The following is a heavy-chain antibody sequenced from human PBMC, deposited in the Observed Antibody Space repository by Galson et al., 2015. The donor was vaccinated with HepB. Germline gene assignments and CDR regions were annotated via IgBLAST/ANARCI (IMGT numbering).Heavy chain of an antibody. CDR1: GYTFTSYY. CDR3: ARIASDPNWYFDL. D-gene: IGHD6-13*01. J-gene: IGHJ2*01. V-gene: IGHV1-2*06. Sequence: SVKVSCKASGYTFTSYYMHWVRQAPGQGLEWMGRINPNSGGTNYAQKFQGRVTMTRDTSISTAYMELSSLRSEDTAVYYCARIASDPNWYFDLWGRGTLVTVSS. CDR2: INPNSGGT.